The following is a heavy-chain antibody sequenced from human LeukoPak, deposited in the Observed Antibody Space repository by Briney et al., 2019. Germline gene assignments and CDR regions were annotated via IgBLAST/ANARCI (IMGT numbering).Heavy chain of an antibody. Sequence: PGGSLRLSCAASGFTFSSYGMHWVRQAPGKGLEWVAGISYDGSNKYYADSVKGRFTISRDNSKNTLYLQMNSLRAEDTAVYYCARYGIAAAGSDDAFDIWGQGTMVTVSS. V-gene: IGHV3-30*03. CDR3: ARYGIAAAGSDDAFDI. J-gene: IGHJ3*02. CDR1: GFTFSSYG. CDR2: ISYDGSNK. D-gene: IGHD6-13*01.